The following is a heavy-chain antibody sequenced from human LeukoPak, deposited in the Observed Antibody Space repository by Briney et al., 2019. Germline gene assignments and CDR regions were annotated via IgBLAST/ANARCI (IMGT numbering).Heavy chain of an antibody. CDR2: ISSSGTTI. V-gene: IGHV3-48*04. D-gene: IGHD1-1*01. J-gene: IGHJ4*02. CDR3: ARCTTGRTFGSLREIKRSREIDY. Sequence: GGSLRLSCAASGFTFSSYSMNWVRQAPGKGLEWVSYISSSGTTIYYADSVKGRFTISRDNAKNSLYLQMNSQRVEDTAVYYCARCTTGRTFGSLREIKRSREIDYWGQGTLVTVSS. CDR1: GFTFSSYS.